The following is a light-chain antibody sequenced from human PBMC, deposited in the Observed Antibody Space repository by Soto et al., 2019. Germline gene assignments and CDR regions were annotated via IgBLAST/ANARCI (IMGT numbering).Light chain of an antibody. Sequence: EIVMTQSPPTLSVSPGESATLSCWASQSVSSKLAWYQQRPCQAPRLLIYGAFTRSTGVPARFSGSGSGTDFTLTITSLQSEDFAVYYCQQYHTWPPLTFGGGTKVEIK. CDR3: QQYHTWPPLT. CDR2: GAF. V-gene: IGKV3-15*01. CDR1: QSVSSK. J-gene: IGKJ4*01.